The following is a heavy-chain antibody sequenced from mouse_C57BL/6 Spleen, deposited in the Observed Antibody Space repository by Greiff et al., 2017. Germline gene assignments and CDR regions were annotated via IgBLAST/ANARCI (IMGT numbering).Heavy chain of an antibody. J-gene: IGHJ1*03. V-gene: IGHV1-18*01. CDR2: INPNNGGT. Sequence: LKVSGPELVKPGASVKIPCKASGYTFTDYNMDWVKQSHGKSLEWIGDINPNNGGTIYNQKFKGKATLTVDKSSSTAYMELRSLTSEDTAVYYCARSKSYYGSSRYFDVWGTGTTVTVSS. D-gene: IGHD1-1*01. CDR1: GYTFTDYN. CDR3: ARSKSYYGSSRYFDV.